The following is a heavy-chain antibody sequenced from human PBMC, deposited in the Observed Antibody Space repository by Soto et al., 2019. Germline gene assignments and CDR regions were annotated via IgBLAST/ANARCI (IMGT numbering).Heavy chain of an antibody. CDR1: GGSFSGYY. Sequence: SETLSLTCAVYGGSFSGYYWSWIRQPPGKGLEWIGEINHSGSTNYNPSLKSRVTISVDTSKNQFSLKLSSVTAADTAVYYCARVVAAAGTDYYYGMDVWGQGTTVTVSS. CDR2: INHSGST. D-gene: IGHD6-13*01. CDR3: ARVVAAAGTDYYYGMDV. V-gene: IGHV4-34*01. J-gene: IGHJ6*02.